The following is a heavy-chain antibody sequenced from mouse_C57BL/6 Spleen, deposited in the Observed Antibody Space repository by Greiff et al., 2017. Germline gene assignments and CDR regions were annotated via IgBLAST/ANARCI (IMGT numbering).Heavy chain of an antibody. J-gene: IGHJ4*01. Sequence: QVQLQQSGPGLVQPSQSLSITCTVSGFSLTSYGVHWVRQSPGKGLEWLGVIWSGGSTDYNAAFISRLSISKDNSKSQVFFKMNSLQADDTAIYXCARTITTVVATNYAMDYWGQGTSVTVSS. V-gene: IGHV2-2*01. CDR3: ARTITTVVATNYAMDY. CDR1: GFSLTSYG. CDR2: IWSGGST. D-gene: IGHD1-1*01.